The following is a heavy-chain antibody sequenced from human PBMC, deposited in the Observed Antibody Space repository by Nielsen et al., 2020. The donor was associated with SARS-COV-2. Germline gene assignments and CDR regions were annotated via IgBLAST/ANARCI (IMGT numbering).Heavy chain of an antibody. J-gene: IGHJ6*02. D-gene: IGHD3-3*01. CDR3: ARGSYYDFWSGYYKNYYYGMDV. V-gene: IGHV3-21*01. Sequence: WIRQPPGKGLEWVSSISSSSSYIYYANSVKGRFTISRDNAKNSLYLQMNSLRAEDTAVYYCARGSYYDFWSGYYKNYYYGMDVWGQGTTVTVSS. CDR2: ISSSSSYI.